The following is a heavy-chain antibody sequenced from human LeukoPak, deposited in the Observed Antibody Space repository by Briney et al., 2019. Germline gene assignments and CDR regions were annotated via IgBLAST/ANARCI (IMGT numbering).Heavy chain of an antibody. CDR3: ARGWGVLLWFGGPYYFDY. J-gene: IGHJ4*02. V-gene: IGHV6-1*01. Sequence: PSQTLSLTCAISGDSVSSNSAAWNWIRQSPSRGLEWLGRTYYRSKWYNDYAVSVKSRITINPDTSKNQFSLQLNSVTPEDTAVYYCARGWGVLLWFGGPYYFDYWGQGTLVTVSS. D-gene: IGHD3-10*01. CDR1: GDSVSSNSAA. CDR2: TYYRSKWYN.